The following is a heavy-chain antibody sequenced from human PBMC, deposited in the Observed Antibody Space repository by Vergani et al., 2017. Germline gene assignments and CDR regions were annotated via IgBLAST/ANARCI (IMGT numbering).Heavy chain of an antibody. D-gene: IGHD3-16*01. CDR1: GGSISSYY. CDR3: ARVIWGGDYYMDF. V-gene: IGHV4-4*07. CDR2: SYTSGST. Sequence: QVQLQESGPGLVKPSETLSLTCTVSGGSISSYYWSWIRQPAGKGLEWIGSSYTSGSTNYNPSLKSRVTMSVDTSKNQFSLKLISVTAADTPVYYCARVIWGGDYYMDFWGKGTTVTVSS. J-gene: IGHJ6*03.